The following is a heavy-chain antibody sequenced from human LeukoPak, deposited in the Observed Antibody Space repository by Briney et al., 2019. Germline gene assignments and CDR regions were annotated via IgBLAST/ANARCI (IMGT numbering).Heavy chain of an antibody. CDR3: ARGGADIVVVVAATTLDC. V-gene: IGHV4-39*07. CDR2: IYYSGST. Sequence: SETLSLTCTVSGGSISSSSYYWGWIRQPPGKGLEWIGSIYYSGSTYYNPSLKSRVTISVDTSKNQFSLKLSSVTAADTAVYYCARGGADIVVVVAATTLDCWGQGTLVTVSS. D-gene: IGHD2-15*01. J-gene: IGHJ4*02. CDR1: GGSISSSSYY.